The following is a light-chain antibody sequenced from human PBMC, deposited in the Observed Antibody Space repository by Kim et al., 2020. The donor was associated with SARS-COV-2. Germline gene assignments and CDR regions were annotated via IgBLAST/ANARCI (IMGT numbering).Light chain of an antibody. V-gene: IGLV1-47*02. Sequence: PGQRVTISWSGSTTNIGSNYVYWYQQLPGTAPNLLIDSNNQRPSGGPDRFAGSNAGTSASLAISGLRSEDEADYYCAAWDDSLLWVFGGGTQLTVL. CDR2: SNN. CDR1: TTNIGSNY. CDR3: AAWDDSLLWV. J-gene: IGLJ3*02.